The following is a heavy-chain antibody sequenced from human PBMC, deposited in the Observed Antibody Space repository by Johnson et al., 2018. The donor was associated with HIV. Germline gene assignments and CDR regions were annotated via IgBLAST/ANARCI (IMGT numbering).Heavy chain of an antibody. J-gene: IGHJ3*02. V-gene: IGHV3-30-3*01. CDR1: GFTFSSYA. CDR3: ARERGRIAADAFDI. D-gene: IGHD6-13*01. CDR2: ISYDGSNK. Sequence: QVLLVESGGGVVQPGRSLRLSCAASGFTFSSYAMHWVRQAPGKGLEWVAVISYDGSNKYYADSVKGRFTISRDDSKNTLYLQMNSLRAEYTAVYYCARERGRIAADAFDIWGQGTMVTVSS.